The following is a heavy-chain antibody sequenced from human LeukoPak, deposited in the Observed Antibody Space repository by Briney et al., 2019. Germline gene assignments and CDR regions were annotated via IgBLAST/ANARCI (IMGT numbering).Heavy chain of an antibody. CDR1: GFTFEHFA. D-gene: IGHD2-2*01. Sequence: SLRLSCAASGFTFEHFAMHWVRQAPGKGLEWVSGISWNSGRVDYADSVKGRFTISRDNAKNSLYLQMNSLRVEDMALYYCANGCSSSSCYSAFDIWGQGTMVTVSS. CDR3: ANGCSSSSCYSAFDI. V-gene: IGHV3-9*03. CDR2: ISWNSGRV. J-gene: IGHJ3*02.